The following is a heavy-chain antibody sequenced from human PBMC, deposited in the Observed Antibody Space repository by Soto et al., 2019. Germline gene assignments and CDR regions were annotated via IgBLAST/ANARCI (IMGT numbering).Heavy chain of an antibody. CDR3: AVDYNNYYYYGLDV. V-gene: IGHV4-31*03. CDR1: GGSISSGGYY. Sequence: SETLSLTCTVSGGSISSGGYYLSWIRQHPGKGLEWIGYIYYSGSTYYNPSLKSRVTISVDTSKNQFSLKLSSVTAADTAVYYCAVDYNNYYYYGLDVWGQGTTVTVSS. D-gene: IGHD1-1*01. J-gene: IGHJ6*02. CDR2: IYYSGST.